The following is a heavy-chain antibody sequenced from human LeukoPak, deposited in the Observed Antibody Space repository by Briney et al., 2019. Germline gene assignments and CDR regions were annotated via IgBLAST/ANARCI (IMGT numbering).Heavy chain of an antibody. V-gene: IGHV3-53*01. CDR2: IYSGGST. CDR1: GFTVSSNY. J-gene: IGHJ4*02. D-gene: IGHD3-22*01. CDR3: ARGTRIVGEYYFDY. Sequence: PGGSLRLSCAASGFTVSSNYMSWVRQAPRKGLEWGSVIYSGGSTYYADSVKGRFTISRDNSKNTLYLQMNSLRAEDTAVYYCARGTRIVGEYYFDYWGQGTLVTVSS.